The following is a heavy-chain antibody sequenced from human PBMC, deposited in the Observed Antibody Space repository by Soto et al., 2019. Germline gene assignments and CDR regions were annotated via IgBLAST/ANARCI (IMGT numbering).Heavy chain of an antibody. CDR1: GFTFSSYA. CDR3: AKGPRYDYIWGSYPYYFDY. D-gene: IGHD3-16*01. CDR2: ISGSGGST. J-gene: IGHJ4*02. V-gene: IGHV3-23*01. Sequence: GGSLRLSCAASGFTFSSYAMSWVRTAPGKGLEWVSAISGSGGSTYYADSVKGRFTISRDNSKNTLYLQMNSLRAEDTAVYYCAKGPRYDYIWGSYPYYFDYWGQGTLVTVSS.